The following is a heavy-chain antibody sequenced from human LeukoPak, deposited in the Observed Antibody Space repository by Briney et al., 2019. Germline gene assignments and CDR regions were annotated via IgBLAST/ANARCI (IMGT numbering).Heavy chain of an antibody. D-gene: IGHD2-2*01. V-gene: IGHV3-11*05. CDR2: ISSSSSYT. Sequence: GGSLRLSCAASGFTFSDYYMSWIRQAPGKGLEWVSYISSSSSYTNYADSVKGRFTISRDNAKNSLYLQMNSLRAEDTAVYYCARGLPAAIGSFDYWGQGTLVTVSS. CDR1: GFTFSDYY. J-gene: IGHJ4*02. CDR3: ARGLPAAIGSFDY.